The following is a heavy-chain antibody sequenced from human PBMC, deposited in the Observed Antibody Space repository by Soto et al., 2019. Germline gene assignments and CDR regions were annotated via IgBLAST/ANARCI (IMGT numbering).Heavy chain of an antibody. Sequence: QVQLVESGGGVVQPGRSLRLSCAASGFTFSSYGMHWVRQAPGKGLEWVAVIWYDGSNKYYADSVKGRFTISRDNSKNTLYLQMNSLRAEDTAVYYCARDDNYDFWSGYYKLEYWGQGTLVTVSS. J-gene: IGHJ4*02. CDR3: ARDDNYDFWSGYYKLEY. CDR1: GFTFSSYG. V-gene: IGHV3-33*01. D-gene: IGHD3-3*01. CDR2: IWYDGSNK.